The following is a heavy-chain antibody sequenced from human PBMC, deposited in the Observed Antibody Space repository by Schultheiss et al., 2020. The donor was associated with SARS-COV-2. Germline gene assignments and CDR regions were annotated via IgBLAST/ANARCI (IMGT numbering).Heavy chain of an antibody. Sequence: SQTLSLTCTVSGGSISSYYWSWIRQPPGKGLEWIGSIYHSGSTYYNPSLKSRVTISVDTSKNQFSLKLSSVTAADTAVYYCARDRDYYGSGYDYWGQGTLVTVSS. CDR1: GGSISSYY. D-gene: IGHD3-10*01. J-gene: IGHJ4*02. CDR3: ARDRDYYGSGYDY. V-gene: IGHV4-59*12. CDR2: IYHSGST.